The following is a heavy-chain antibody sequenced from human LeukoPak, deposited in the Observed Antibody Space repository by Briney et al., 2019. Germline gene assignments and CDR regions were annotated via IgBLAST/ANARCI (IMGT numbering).Heavy chain of an antibody. Sequence: PGGSLRLSCAASGFTFSSFWMSWVRQAPGKGLEWVANIKQDGSEKYYVDSVKGRFTISRDNAKNSLYLQMNSLRAEDTALYYCAKDQTGDSILPFDYWGQGTLVTVSS. CDR3: AKDQTGDSILPFDY. J-gene: IGHJ4*02. V-gene: IGHV3-7*03. D-gene: IGHD7-27*01. CDR1: GFTFSSFW. CDR2: IKQDGSEK.